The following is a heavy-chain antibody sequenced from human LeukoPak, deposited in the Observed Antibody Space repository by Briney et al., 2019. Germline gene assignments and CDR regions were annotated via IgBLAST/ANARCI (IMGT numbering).Heavy chain of an antibody. CDR3: ARAEYSSSSGGMDV. J-gene: IGHJ6*02. V-gene: IGHV3-48*03. D-gene: IGHD6-6*01. CDR1: GFTFSSYE. CDR2: ISSSSSTI. Sequence: GGSLRLSCAASGFTFSSYEMNWVRQAPGKGLEWVSYISSSSSTIYYADSVKGRFTISRDNAKKSLYLQMNSLRAEDTAVYYCARAEYSSSSGGMDVWGQGTTVTVSS.